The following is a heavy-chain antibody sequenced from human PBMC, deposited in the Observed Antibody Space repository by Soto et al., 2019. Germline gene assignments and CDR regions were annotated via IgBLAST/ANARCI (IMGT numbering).Heavy chain of an antibody. CDR2: IYYSGSN. J-gene: IGHJ5*02. D-gene: IGHD6-6*01. CDR3: AGGSSKSWFDP. CDR1: NGSISSRGYY. Sequence: QVQLQESGPGLAKPSQTLSLTCNVSNGSISSRGYYWSWIRQHPGQRLEWIGYIYYSGSNYYNPSLKSRVTISVDTSKNQFSLKLGSVAAADTAIYYCAGGSSKSWFDPWGQGTLVTVSS. V-gene: IGHV4-31*03.